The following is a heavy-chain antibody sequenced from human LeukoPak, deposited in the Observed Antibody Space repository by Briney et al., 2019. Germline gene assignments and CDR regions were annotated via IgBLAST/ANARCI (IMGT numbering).Heavy chain of an antibody. CDR1: GFTFSSYA. CDR3: AKDRWSSSGGGFDY. Sequence: GGSLRLSCAASGFTFSSYAMSWVRQAPGKGLEWVSTFSGGGGITYNPDSVKGRFTISRDNSKNTLYLQMNSLRVEDTAVYYCAKDRWSSSGGGFDYWGQGTLVTVSS. CDR2: FSGGGGIT. V-gene: IGHV3-23*01. J-gene: IGHJ4*02. D-gene: IGHD6-19*01.